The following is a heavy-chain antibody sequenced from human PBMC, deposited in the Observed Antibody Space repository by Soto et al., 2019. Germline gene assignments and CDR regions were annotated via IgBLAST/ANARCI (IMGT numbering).Heavy chain of an antibody. CDR1: GYTFTGYY. V-gene: IGHV1-2*02. CDR3: AGANSGSYYAGGY. CDR2: INPKSGGT. D-gene: IGHD1-26*01. Sequence: QVQLVQSGAEVKKPGASVKVSCKASGYTFTGYYMHWVRQAPGQGLEWMGWINPKSGGTNYAQKFQGRVTMTRDTSISTAYMELSRLRSDDTAVYYCAGANSGSYYAGGYWGQGTLVTVSS. J-gene: IGHJ4*02.